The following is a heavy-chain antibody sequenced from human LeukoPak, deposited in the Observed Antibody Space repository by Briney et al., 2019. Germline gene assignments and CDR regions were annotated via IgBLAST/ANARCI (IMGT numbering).Heavy chain of an antibody. CDR2: IFYSGST. CDR3: ARDALDAFDI. Sequence: SETLSLTCTVSGGSISSYYWSWLRQPPGKGLEWIGYIFYSGSTNYNPSLKSRVTISVDTSKKQFSLKLSSVTAADTAVYYCARDALDAFDIWGQGTMVTVSS. CDR1: GGSISSYY. J-gene: IGHJ3*02. V-gene: IGHV4-59*01.